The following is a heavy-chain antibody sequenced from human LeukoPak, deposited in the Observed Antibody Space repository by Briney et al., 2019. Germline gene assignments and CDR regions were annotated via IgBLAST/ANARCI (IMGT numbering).Heavy chain of an antibody. D-gene: IGHD3-10*01. Sequence: SQTLSVTCANSGDSVSSNSAAWNWIRQSPSRGLEWLGRTYYRSKWYNDYAVSVKSRITINPDTSKNQFSLQLNSVTPEDTAVYYCARAVSMVRGVPYYMDVWGKGTTVTISS. J-gene: IGHJ6*03. V-gene: IGHV6-1*01. CDR1: GDSVSSNSAA. CDR3: ARAVSMVRGVPYYMDV. CDR2: TYYRSKWYN.